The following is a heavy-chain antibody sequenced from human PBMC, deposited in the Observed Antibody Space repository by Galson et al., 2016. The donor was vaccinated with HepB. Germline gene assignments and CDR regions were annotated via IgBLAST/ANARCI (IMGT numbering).Heavy chain of an antibody. CDR2: ISGNSRYI. D-gene: IGHD6-19*01. CDR3: GREVALAGTDY. J-gene: IGHJ4*02. Sequence: SLRLSCAASGFTFSSYNMNWVRQAPGKGLEWVSSISGNSRYIYNAGSVKGRFTISRDNAENSLYLQMSSLRAEDTAVYFCGREVALAGTDYWGQGTLVTVSS. V-gene: IGHV3-21*06. CDR1: GFTFSSYN.